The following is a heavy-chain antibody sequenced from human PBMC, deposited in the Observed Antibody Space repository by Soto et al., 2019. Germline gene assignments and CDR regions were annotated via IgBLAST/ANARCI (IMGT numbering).Heavy chain of an antibody. CDR1: GYTFTSYY. CDR2: INPSGGST. CDR3: ARELSRYDSSPLD. Sequence: ASVKVSCKASGYTFTSYYMHWVRQAPGQGLEWMGIINPSGGSTSYAQKFQGRVTMTRDTSTSTVYMELSSLRSEDTAVYCCARELSRYDSSPLDWGQGTLVTVST. J-gene: IGHJ4*02. D-gene: IGHD3-22*01. V-gene: IGHV1-46*01.